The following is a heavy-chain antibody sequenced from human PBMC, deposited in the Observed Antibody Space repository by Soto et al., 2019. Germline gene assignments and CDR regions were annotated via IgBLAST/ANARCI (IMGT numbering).Heavy chain of an antibody. Sequence: GASVKVSCKASGYTFTGYYMHWVRQAPGQGLEWMGWINPNSGGTNYAQKFQGWVTMTRDTSISTAYMELSRLRSDDTAVYYCARDLNPSNIVATTPGYYGMDVWGQGTTVTVSS. CDR1: GYTFTGYY. CDR2: INPNSGGT. D-gene: IGHD5-12*01. V-gene: IGHV1-2*04. CDR3: ARDLNPSNIVATTPGYYGMDV. J-gene: IGHJ6*02.